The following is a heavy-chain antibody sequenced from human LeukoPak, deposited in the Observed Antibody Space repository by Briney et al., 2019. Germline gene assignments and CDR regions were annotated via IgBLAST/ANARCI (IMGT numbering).Heavy chain of an antibody. Sequence: SETLSLTCTVSSGSISTSNYYWGWVRQPPGKGLEWIGEINHSGSTYYNPSLKSRVTISVDTSKNQFSLKLSSVTAADTAFYFCARGSQDILDPNCFDPWGQGTLVTVSS. D-gene: IGHD5-12*01. CDR3: ARGSQDILDPNCFDP. CDR2: INHSGST. J-gene: IGHJ5*02. CDR1: SGSISTSNYY. V-gene: IGHV4-39*07.